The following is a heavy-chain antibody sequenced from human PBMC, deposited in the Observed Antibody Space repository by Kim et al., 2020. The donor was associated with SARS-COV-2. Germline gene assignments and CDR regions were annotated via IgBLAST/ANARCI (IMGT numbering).Heavy chain of an antibody. J-gene: IGHJ4*02. Sequence: WGSLRLSCAASGFTFNSFWMSWVRQAPGKGLEWVANINQDGSEKKFVDSVKGRFTISRDNAKNSVFLQMNSLRVEDSALYYCARDAWAQRGTDGFDYWGQGTLVTVSS. V-gene: IGHV3-7*01. CDR1: GFTFNSFW. CDR3: ARDAWAQRGTDGFDY. D-gene: IGHD7-27*01. CDR2: INQDGSEK.